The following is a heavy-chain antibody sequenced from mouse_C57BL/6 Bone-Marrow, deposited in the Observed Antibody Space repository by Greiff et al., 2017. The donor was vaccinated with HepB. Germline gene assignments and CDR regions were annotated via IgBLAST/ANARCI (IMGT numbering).Heavy chain of an antibody. CDR1: GYTFTSYW. CDR2: IYPSDSET. V-gene: IGHV1-61*01. J-gene: IGHJ3*01. CDR3: ARGRGFAY. D-gene: IGHD6-1*01. Sequence: QVQLQQPGAELVRPGSSVKLSCKASGYTFTSYWMDWVKQRPGQGLEWIGNIYPSDSETHYNQKFKDKATLTVDKSSSTACMQLSSLTSEDSAVYYCARGRGFAYWGQGTLVTVSA.